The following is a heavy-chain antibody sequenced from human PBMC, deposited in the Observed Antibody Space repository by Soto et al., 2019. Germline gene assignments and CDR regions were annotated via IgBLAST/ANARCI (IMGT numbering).Heavy chain of an antibody. CDR1: GYTFTSYD. J-gene: IGHJ5*02. CDR2: MNPNSGNT. Sequence: QVQLVQSGAEVKKPGASVKVSCKASGYTFTSYDINWVRQATGQGLEWMGWMNPNSGNTGYAQKSQGRVTMTRNTSISTAYMELSSLRSEDTAVYYCARRIPIVLVPAAINWFDPWGQGTLVTVSS. V-gene: IGHV1-8*01. D-gene: IGHD2-2*01. CDR3: ARRIPIVLVPAAINWFDP.